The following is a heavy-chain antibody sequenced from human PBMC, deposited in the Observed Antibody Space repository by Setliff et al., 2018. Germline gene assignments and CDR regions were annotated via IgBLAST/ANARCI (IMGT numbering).Heavy chain of an antibody. CDR1: GGSISSGDYY. CDR3: ARGKTFFGAFIRAFDI. Sequence: SETLSLTCTVSGGSISSGDYYWSWIRQPPGKGLEWIGSIYYSGSTNYNPSLKSRVTISVDTSKNQVSLKLSSVTAADTAVYYCARGKTFFGAFIRAFDIWGQGRMVTVSS. D-gene: IGHD3-3*01. J-gene: IGHJ3*02. V-gene: IGHV4-61*08. CDR2: IYYSGST.